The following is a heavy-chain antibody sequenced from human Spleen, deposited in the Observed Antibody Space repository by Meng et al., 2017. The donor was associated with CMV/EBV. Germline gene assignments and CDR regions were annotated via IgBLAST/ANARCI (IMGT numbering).Heavy chain of an antibody. Sequence: GESLKISCAASGFTFSNYWMHWVRQAPGKGLEWVSSISSSSSYIYYADSVKGRFTISRDNAKNSLYLQMNSLRAEDTAVYYCARDQTGYYDSSGYYFDYWGQGTLVTVSS. CDR2: ISSSSSYI. CDR1: GFTFSNYW. J-gene: IGHJ4*02. D-gene: IGHD3-22*01. CDR3: ARDQTGYYDSSGYYFDY. V-gene: IGHV3-21*01.